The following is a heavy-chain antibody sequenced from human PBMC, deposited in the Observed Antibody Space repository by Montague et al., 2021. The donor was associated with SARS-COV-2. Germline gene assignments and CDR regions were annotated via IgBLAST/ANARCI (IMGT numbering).Heavy chain of an antibody. Sequence: CAISGDSDASNRAAWNWIRQSPSRGLEGLGRTYYRSKRNNDYAVSVKSRITINPDTSKNQFSLQLNSVTPEDTAVYYCARGSSGYYTPRPFDYWGQGTLVTVSS. V-gene: IGHV6-1*01. J-gene: IGHJ4*02. CDR2: TYYRSKRNN. CDR3: ARGSSGYYTPRPFDY. CDR1: GDSDASNRAA. D-gene: IGHD3-22*01.